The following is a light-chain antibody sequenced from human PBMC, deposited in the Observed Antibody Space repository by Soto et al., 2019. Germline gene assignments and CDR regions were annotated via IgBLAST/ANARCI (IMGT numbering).Light chain of an antibody. J-gene: IGLJ1*01. CDR1: SSDVGGYNY. V-gene: IGLV2-14*01. Sequence: QSALTQPASVSGSPGQSITISCTGTSSDVGGYNYVSWYQQHPGKAPTLMSYDVSNRPSGVSNRFSGSKSGNTASLTISGLQAEDEDDYYCSSYTSSSTLVVFGTGTKLTVL. CDR3: SSYTSSSTLVV. CDR2: DVS.